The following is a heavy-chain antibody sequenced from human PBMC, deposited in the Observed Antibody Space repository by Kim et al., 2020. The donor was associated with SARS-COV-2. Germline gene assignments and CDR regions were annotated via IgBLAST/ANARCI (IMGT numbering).Heavy chain of an antibody. CDR3: VSSGWYVNFQY. D-gene: IGHD6-19*01. V-gene: IGHV4-59*01. Sequence: SETLSLTCTVSGGSISSYYWSWIRQPPGKGLEWIGYIYYSGGTSYNPSLKSRVTISVDTSKNQFSLKLSSVTAADTAVYYCVSSGWYVNFQYWGQGTLVTVSS. CDR2: IYYSGGT. J-gene: IGHJ1*01. CDR1: GGSISSYY.